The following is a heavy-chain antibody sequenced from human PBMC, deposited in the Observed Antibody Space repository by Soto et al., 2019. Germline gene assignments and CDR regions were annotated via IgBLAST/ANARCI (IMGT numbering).Heavy chain of an antibody. V-gene: IGHV2-5*02. Sequence: QITLKESGPTLVKPTQTLTLTCTFSGFSLRTSGVGVGWIRQPPGKALEWLALIYWDNDKRYSPSLRSRLTXTXDXXKSRVALTVANVDPVDTATYYCAHTYGTSWRNFGCWAQGSLVTVSS. D-gene: IGHD3-10*01. CDR2: IYWDNDK. J-gene: IGHJ4*02. CDR1: GFSLRTSGVG. CDR3: AHTYGTSWRNFGC.